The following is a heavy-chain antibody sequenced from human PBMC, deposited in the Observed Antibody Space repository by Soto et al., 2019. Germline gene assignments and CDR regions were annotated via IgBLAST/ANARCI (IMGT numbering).Heavy chain of an antibody. CDR2: IYYSGST. CDR1: GGSISSYY. Sequence: SETLSLTCTVSGGSISSYYWSWIRQPPGKGLEWIGYIYYSGSTNYNPSLKSRVTISVDRSKNQFSLKLSSVTAADTAVYYCARDYRFLEWSDYYYMDVWGKGTTVTVSS. V-gene: IGHV4-59*01. J-gene: IGHJ6*03. CDR3: ARDYRFLEWSDYYYMDV. D-gene: IGHD3-3*01.